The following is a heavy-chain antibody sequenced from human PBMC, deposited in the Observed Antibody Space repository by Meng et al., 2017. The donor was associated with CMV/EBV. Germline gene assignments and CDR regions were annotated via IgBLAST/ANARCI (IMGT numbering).Heavy chain of an antibody. CDR2: INHSGST. Sequence: SETLSLTCAVYGGSFSGYYWSWIRQPPGKGLEWIGEINHSGSTNYNPSLKSRVTISVDTSKNQFSLKLSSVTAADTAVYYCAKDRGRKFWSGYYFSMDYWGQGTLVTVSS. CDR1: GGSFSGYY. CDR3: AKDRGRKFWSGYYFSMDY. D-gene: IGHD3-3*01. J-gene: IGHJ4*02. V-gene: IGHV4-34*01.